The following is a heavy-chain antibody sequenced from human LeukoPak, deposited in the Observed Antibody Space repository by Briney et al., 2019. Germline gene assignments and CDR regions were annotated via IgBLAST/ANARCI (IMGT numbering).Heavy chain of an antibody. Sequence: PGGSLRLSCAASGFTFSSYSMNWVRQAPGRGLEWVSSISSSSSYIYYADSVKGRFTISRDNSKNTLYLQMNSLRAEDTAIYYCSKGGATPYGSSPFDYWGQGTLVTVSS. CDR3: SKGGATPYGSSPFDY. CDR2: ISSSSSYI. V-gene: IGHV3-21*04. J-gene: IGHJ4*02. CDR1: GFTFSSYS. D-gene: IGHD6-6*01.